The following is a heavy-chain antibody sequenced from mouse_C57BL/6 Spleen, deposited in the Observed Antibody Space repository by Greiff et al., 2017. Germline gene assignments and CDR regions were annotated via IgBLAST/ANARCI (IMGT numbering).Heavy chain of an antibody. CDR2: IDPSDSYT. V-gene: IGHV1-69*01. CDR3: ARAPDGYYLGAY. D-gene: IGHD2-3*01. J-gene: IGHJ3*01. Sequence: QVQLQQPGAELVMPGASVKLSCKASGYTFTSYWMHWVKQRPGQGLEWIGEIDPSDSYTNYNQKFKGKSTLTVDKSSSTAYMQLSSLTSEDSAVYYCARAPDGYYLGAYWGQGTLVTVSA. CDR1: GYTFTSYW.